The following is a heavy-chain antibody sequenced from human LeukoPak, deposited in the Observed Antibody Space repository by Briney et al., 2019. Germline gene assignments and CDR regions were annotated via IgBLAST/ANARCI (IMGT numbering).Heavy chain of an antibody. CDR2: IYTSGNT. J-gene: IGHJ4*02. CDR3: ARDYNY. D-gene: IGHD3-10*01. Sequence: PSETLSLTCTVSGGSISSGSYYWSWIRQPAGKGLEWIGRIYTSGNTYYNPSLKSRVTISVDTSKNQFSLKLTSVTAADTAMYYCARDYNYWGQGAMVTVSS. V-gene: IGHV4-61*02. CDR1: GGSISSGSYY.